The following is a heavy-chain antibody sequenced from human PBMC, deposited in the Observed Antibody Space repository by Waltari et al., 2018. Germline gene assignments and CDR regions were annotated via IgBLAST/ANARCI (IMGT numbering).Heavy chain of an antibody. CDR3: ARGAGATSLSASDY. CDR2: IWYNASNK. Sequence: HWVRQAPGKGLEGGAFIWYNASNKNYRDSVKDRFTISRDNSRHTLYLQMNSLRAEDTAVYYCARGAGATSLSASDYWGQGILVTVSS. D-gene: IGHD1-26*01. J-gene: IGHJ4*02. V-gene: IGHV3-33*01.